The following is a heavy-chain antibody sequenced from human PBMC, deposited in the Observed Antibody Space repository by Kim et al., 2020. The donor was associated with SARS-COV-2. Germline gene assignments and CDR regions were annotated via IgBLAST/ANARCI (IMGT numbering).Heavy chain of an antibody. CDR1: GFSFNSHT. D-gene: IGHD4-4*01. J-gene: IGHJ4*02. V-gene: IGHV3-30*14. CDR3: AREQFAMVNYDY. CDR2: ISNDGRNK. Sequence: GGSLRLSCAASGFSFNSHTLHWVRQAPGKGLEWVALISNDGRNKYYTDSVKGRFTVSRDIDNNTLHLQMDSLRPEDTALYFCAREQFAMVNYDYWGQGALVTVSS.